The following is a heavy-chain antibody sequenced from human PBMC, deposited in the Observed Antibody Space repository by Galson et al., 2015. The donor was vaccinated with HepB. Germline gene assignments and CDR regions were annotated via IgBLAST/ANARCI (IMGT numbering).Heavy chain of an antibody. D-gene: IGHD3-16*01. CDR2: ISHDGSGQ. V-gene: IGHV3-30-3*01. CDR1: GFTFSSYG. CDR3: AREVWVTGPRFDY. J-gene: IGHJ4*02. Sequence: SLRLSCAASGFTFSSYGMHWVRQAPGKGLEWVSVISHDGSGQNYADSVKGRFTISRDNSKNTLYLQLNNLRAEDTAVYYCAREVWVTGPRFDYWGQGALVTVSS.